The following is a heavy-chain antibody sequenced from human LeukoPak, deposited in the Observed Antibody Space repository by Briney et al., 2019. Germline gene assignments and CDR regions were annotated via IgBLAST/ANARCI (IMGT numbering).Heavy chain of an antibody. V-gene: IGHV4-4*07. CDR2: IYTSGST. CDR1: GGSISSYY. J-gene: IGHJ4*02. Sequence: SETLSLTCTVSGGSISSYYWSWIRQPAGKGLEWIGRIYTSGSTNYNPSLKSRVTMSVDTSKNQFSLKLSSVTAADTAVYYCVRTFYDYVWGSYRPSFDYWGQGTLVTVSS. CDR3: VRTFYDYVWGSYRPSFDY. D-gene: IGHD3-16*02.